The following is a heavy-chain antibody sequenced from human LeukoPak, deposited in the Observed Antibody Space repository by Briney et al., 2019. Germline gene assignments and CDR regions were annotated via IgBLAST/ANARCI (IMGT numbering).Heavy chain of an antibody. J-gene: IGHJ4*02. D-gene: IGHD3-9*01. CDR2: IHYTGAT. V-gene: IGHV4-34*01. CDR3: ARGNILTGYCFDF. Sequence: SETLSLTCAVYGGSITGYYCSWIRQTPGRGLELGGEIHYTGATSYNPSLKSRATMSTDTSKNQFSLRLSSVTAADTAVYYCARGNILTGYCFDFWGQGALVTVSS. CDR1: GGSITGYY.